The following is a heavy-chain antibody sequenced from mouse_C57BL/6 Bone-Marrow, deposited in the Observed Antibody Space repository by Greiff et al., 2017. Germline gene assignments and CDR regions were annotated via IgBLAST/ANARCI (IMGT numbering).Heavy chain of an antibody. CDR2: IDPENGDT. Sequence: VQLQQSGAELVRPGASVKLSCTASGFNFKDDYMHWVKQRPEQGLEWIGWIDPENGDTEYDSKFQGKATITADTSSNAAYLQLSSLTSEDTAVYYCTTVHYYGSSHWYFDVWGTGTTVTVSS. CDR3: TTVHYYGSSHWYFDV. J-gene: IGHJ1*03. CDR1: GFNFKDDY. V-gene: IGHV14-4*01. D-gene: IGHD1-1*01.